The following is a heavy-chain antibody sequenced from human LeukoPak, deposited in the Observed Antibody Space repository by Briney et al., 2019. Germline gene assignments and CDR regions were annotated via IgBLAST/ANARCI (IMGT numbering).Heavy chain of an antibody. Sequence: SETPSLTCAVYGGSFSGYYWSWIRQPPGKGLEWIGEINHSGSTNYNPSLKSRVTISVDTSKNQFSLKLSSVTAADTAVCYCARGHRRIQGFDYWGQGTLVTVSS. CDR3: ARGHRRIQGFDY. CDR2: INHSGST. V-gene: IGHV4-34*01. D-gene: IGHD5-18*01. CDR1: GGSFSGYY. J-gene: IGHJ4*02.